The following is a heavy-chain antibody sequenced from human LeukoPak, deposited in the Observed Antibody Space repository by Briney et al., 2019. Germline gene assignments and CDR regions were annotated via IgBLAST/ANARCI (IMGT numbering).Heavy chain of an antibody. CDR2: IYYSGGT. CDR1: GGSISSYY. V-gene: IGHV4-59*01. CDR3: AREGATGYFDY. J-gene: IGHJ4*02. D-gene: IGHD1-26*01. Sequence: SETLSLTCTVSGGSISSYYWSWIRQPPGKGLEWIGYIYYSGGTNYNPSLKSRVTISVDTSKNQFSLKLSSVTAADTAVYYCAREGATGYFDYWGQGTLVTVSS.